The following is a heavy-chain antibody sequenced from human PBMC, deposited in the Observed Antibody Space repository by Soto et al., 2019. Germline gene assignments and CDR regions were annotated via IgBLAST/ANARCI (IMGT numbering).Heavy chain of an antibody. CDR3: ARDIYGELDH. CDR2: IYSDGST. CDR1: LFTVSSNH. V-gene: IGHV3-53*01. J-gene: IGHJ4*02. D-gene: IGHD4-17*01. Sequence: GVSLRLSCAASLFTVSSNHMSWVRQAPRKGLEWVSSIYSDGSTYYADSVKGRFTTFRDNSKNTLFLQIKGLRAEDTAVYYCARDIYGELDHWRQGTLVTVSS.